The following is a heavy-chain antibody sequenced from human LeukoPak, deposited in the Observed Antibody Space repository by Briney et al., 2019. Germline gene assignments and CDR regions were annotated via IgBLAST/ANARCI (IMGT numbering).Heavy chain of an antibody. Sequence: SQTLSLTCTVSGDSISSGSYYWSWFRQPPGKGLEWIGCIYDTGSTHYNPSLKSRVTISRDTSNNQFSLRLNSVTSADTAVYYCARGFGNSRYLDHWGQGTLVTVSS. J-gene: IGHJ4*02. CDR3: ARGFGNSRYLDH. V-gene: IGHV4-61*01. CDR1: GDSISSGSYY. CDR2: IYDTGST. D-gene: IGHD3-16*01.